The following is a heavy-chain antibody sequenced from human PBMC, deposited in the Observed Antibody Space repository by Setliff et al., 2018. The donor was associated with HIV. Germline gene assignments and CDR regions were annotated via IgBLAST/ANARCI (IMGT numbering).Heavy chain of an antibody. D-gene: IGHD3-3*01. Sequence: ASVKVSCKASGYSFADYAMNWVRQAPRQGLEWMGYINTNTGNPTYAQGFTGRFVFSFDTSVTTAYLQITGLRTEDTAVYFCARGGTHYDFCSGYRLGYFDLWGRGTLVTVSS. CDR2: INTNTGNP. V-gene: IGHV7-4-1*02. J-gene: IGHJ2*01. CDR1: GYSFADYA. CDR3: ARGGTHYDFCSGYRLGYFDL.